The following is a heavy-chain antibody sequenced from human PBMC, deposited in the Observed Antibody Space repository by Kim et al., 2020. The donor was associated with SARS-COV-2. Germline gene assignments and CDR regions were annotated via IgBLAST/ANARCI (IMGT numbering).Heavy chain of an antibody. CDR2: ISYDGSNK. CDR1: GFTFSSYA. V-gene: IGHV3-30*04. CDR3: ARDHGRGMATMHDAFDI. Sequence: GGSLRLSCAASGFTFSSYAMHWVRQAPGKGLEWVAVISYDGSNKYYADSVKGRFTISRDNSKNTLYLQMNSLRAEDTAVYYCARDHGRGMATMHDAFDIWGQGTMVTVSS. J-gene: IGHJ3*02. D-gene: IGHD2-2*01.